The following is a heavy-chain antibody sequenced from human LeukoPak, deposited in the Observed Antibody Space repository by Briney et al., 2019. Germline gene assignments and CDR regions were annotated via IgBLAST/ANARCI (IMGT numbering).Heavy chain of an antibody. CDR3: ARDRYCSSTSCPQTPSRNPTQKYFQH. CDR2: ISAYNGNT. J-gene: IGHJ1*01. V-gene: IGHV1-18*01. Sequence: GASVKVFCKASGYTFTSYGISWVRQAPGQGLEWMGWISAYNGNTNYAQKLQGRVTMTTDTSTSTAYMELRSLRSDDTAVYYCARDRYCSSTSCPQTPSRNPTQKYFQHWGQGTLVTVSS. D-gene: IGHD2-2*01. CDR1: GYTFTSYG.